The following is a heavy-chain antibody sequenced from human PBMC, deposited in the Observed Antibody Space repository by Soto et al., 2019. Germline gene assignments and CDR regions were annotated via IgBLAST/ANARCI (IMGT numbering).Heavy chain of an antibody. CDR1: GYSFTSYW. V-gene: IGHV5-10-1*01. CDR2: INPSDSYT. D-gene: IGHD2-2*02. J-gene: IGHJ4*02. CDR3: ARLGYCTGTSCYTFAS. Sequence: GESLKISCQGSGYSFTSYWIGWVRQRPGKGLEWMGRINPSDSYTTYSPSSQGHVTISTDKSFSTAYLQWSGLKASDTAMYYCARLGYCTGTSCYTFASWGQGTLVTVSS.